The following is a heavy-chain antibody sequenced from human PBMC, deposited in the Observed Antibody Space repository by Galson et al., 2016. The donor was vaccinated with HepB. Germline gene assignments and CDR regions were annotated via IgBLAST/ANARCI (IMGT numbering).Heavy chain of an antibody. CDR2: IYSKETA. Sequence: SETLSLTCTVSGGSISRSSWSWIRQPPGKGLEWIGYIYSKETAHYNPSLNSRVIISVDTSKKQVSLRLTSVTAADTAVYYCARGLILTASHPLFDYWGQGTLVTVSS. V-gene: IGHV4-59*01. J-gene: IGHJ4*02. CDR1: GGSISRSS. D-gene: IGHD3-9*01. CDR3: ARGLILTASHPLFDY.